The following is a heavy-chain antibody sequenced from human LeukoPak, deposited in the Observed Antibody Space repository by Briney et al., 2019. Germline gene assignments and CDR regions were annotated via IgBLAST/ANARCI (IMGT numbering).Heavy chain of an antibody. CDR2: IYPGDSDT. D-gene: IGHD3-22*01. CDR3: ARLPDSSGYHDY. J-gene: IGHJ4*02. CDR1: GYSFTSYW. V-gene: IGHV5-51*01. Sequence: GESLKISCKGSGYSFTSYWIGWVRQVPGKGLEWMGIIYPGDSDTRYSPSFQSQVTISADKSISTAYLQWSSLKASDTAMYYYARLPDSSGYHDYWGQGTLVTVSS.